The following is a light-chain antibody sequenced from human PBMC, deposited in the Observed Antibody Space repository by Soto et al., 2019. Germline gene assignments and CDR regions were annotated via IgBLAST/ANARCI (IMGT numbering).Light chain of an antibody. J-gene: IGKJ1*01. V-gene: IGKV1-8*01. CDR3: KQSYSTQWT. CDR1: QGTSSY. Sequence: AIRMTQSPSSLSASTGDRVTITCRASQGTSSYLAWYQQKPGKAPNLLIYAASSLQSGVPSRFSGAGSGTDFTLTIANLHPEDFAIYYCKQSYSTQWTFGQGTKVDIK. CDR2: AAS.